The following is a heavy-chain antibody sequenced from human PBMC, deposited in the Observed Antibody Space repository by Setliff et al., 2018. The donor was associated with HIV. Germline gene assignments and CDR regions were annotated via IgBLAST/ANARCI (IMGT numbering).Heavy chain of an antibody. CDR1: GGSISSGYYY. J-gene: IGHJ3*02. Sequence: PSETLSLTCSVSGGSISSGYYYWSWIRQHPGKGLEWIGYIYYSGSSYYNPSLKSRVTISVDTSKNQFSVKLSSVTAADTAVYYCARVLNPSDAFDIWGQGTMGTV. V-gene: IGHV4-31*03. CDR2: IYYSGSS. CDR3: ARVLNPSDAFDI.